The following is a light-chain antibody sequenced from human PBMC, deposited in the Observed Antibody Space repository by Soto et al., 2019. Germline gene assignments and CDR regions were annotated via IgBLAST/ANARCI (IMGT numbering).Light chain of an antibody. CDR1: QGISSY. CDR3: QQLNSYPPLA. Sequence: DIPLTQSPSFLSASVGDRVTITCRASQGISSYLAWYQQKPGKAPKLLIYAASTLQSGVPSRFSGSGSGTELTLTISSLQPEDFATYYCQQLNSYPPLAFGQGTKVEIK. CDR2: AAS. J-gene: IGKJ1*01. V-gene: IGKV1-9*01.